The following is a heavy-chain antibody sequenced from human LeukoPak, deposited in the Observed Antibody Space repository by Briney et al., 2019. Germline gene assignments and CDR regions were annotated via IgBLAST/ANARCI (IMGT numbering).Heavy chain of an antibody. J-gene: IGHJ4*02. CDR1: GGSISSGGYY. Sequence: SQTLSLTFPVSGGSISSGGYYWSWIRQHPGKGLEWIGYIYYSGSTYYNPSLKSRVTMSVDTSENQFSLKLSSVTAADTAVYYCATTVGSYFDYWSQGTLVTVSS. CDR2: IYYSGST. V-gene: IGHV4-31*03. D-gene: IGHD3-16*01. CDR3: ATTVGSYFDY.